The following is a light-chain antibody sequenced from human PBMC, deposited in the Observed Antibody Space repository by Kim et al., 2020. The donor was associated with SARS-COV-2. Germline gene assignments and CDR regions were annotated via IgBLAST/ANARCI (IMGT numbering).Light chain of an antibody. CDR3: QQLNSYRYT. CDR2: LAS. V-gene: IGKV1-9*01. Sequence: SASVGKRVTITCRASQGISSSLAWYQQKPGKAPTVLIYLASTLKSTVPSRFSASGSGTEFTLTISSLQPEDVATYFCQQLNSYRYTFGRGTKLEI. CDR1: QGISSS. J-gene: IGKJ2*01.